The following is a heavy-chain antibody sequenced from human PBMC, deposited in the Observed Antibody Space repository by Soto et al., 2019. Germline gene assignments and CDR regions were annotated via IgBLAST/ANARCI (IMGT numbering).Heavy chain of an antibody. CDR2: INAGNGNT. V-gene: IGHV1-3*01. J-gene: IGHJ4*02. D-gene: IGHD6-25*01. CDR1: GFTFSSYG. Sequence: PGGSLRLSCAASGFTFSSYGMHWVRQAPGQRLEWMGWINAGNGNTKYSQKFQGRVTITRDTSASTAYMELSSLRSEDTAVYYCARVPGGYRVFKYFDYWGQGTLVTVSS. CDR3: ARVPGGYRVFKYFDY.